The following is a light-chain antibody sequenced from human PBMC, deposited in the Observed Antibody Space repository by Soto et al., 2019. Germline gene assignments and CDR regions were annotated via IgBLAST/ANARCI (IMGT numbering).Light chain of an antibody. J-gene: IGKJ1*01. CDR1: QNAHTS. CDR2: DAF. CDR3: QQFGGSPRT. Sequence: ENVLTQFPVTLSLSPGERATLSCRASQNAHTSLAWYRQKPGQAPRLLIYDAFKRAAGIPARFSGSGSGTDFTLTISSLEPEDSAIYYCQQFGGSPRTFGLGTKVERK. V-gene: IGKV3-11*01.